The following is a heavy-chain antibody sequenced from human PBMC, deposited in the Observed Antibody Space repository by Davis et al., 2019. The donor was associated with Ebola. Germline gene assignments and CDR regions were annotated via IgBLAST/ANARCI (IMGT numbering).Heavy chain of an antibody. J-gene: IGHJ4*02. CDR1: GYKFGGYW. CDR3: ARRDSSGWWGFDY. V-gene: IGHV5-51*01. Sequence: GESLKISCKGSGYKFGGYWIGWVRQMPGKGLEWMGVIYPDDSDTRYSPSFRGQVTISADKSISTAYLQWSSLKASDTAMYYCARRDSSGWWGFDYWGQGTLVTVSS. D-gene: IGHD6-19*01. CDR2: IYPDDSDT.